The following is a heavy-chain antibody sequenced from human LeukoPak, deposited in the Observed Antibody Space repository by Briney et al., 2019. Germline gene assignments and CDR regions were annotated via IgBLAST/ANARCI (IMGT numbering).Heavy chain of an antibody. D-gene: IGHD6-13*01. CDR2: ISGSGGST. CDR1: GFTFSSYA. J-gene: IGHJ4*02. V-gene: IGHV3-23*01. CDR3: AKDDTLSIAAAPAS. Sequence: GGSLRLSCAASGFTFSSYAMSWVRQAPGKGLEWVSAISGSGGSTYYADSVKGRFTISRDNSKNTLYLQMNSLRAEDTAVYYCAKDDTLSIAAAPASWGQGTLVTVSS.